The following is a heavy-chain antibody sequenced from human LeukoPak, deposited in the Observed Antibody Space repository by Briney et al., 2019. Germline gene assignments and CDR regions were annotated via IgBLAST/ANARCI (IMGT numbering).Heavy chain of an antibody. J-gene: IGHJ5*02. CDR3: ARCIAAAGTYWFDP. V-gene: IGHV3-7*01. CDR1: GFTFSSYW. Sequence: GGSLRLSCAASGFTFSSYWMSWVRQAPGKGLEWVANIKQDGSEKYYVDSVKGRFTISRDNAKNSLYLQMNSLRAEDTAVYYCARCIAAAGTYWFDPWGQGTLVTVSS. CDR2: IKQDGSEK. D-gene: IGHD6-13*01.